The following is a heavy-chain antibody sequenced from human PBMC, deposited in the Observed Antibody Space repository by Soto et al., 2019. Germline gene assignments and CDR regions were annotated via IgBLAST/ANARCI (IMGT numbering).Heavy chain of an antibody. CDR3: ARYNAASGTYYFDF. CDR1: GASVSNTYW. J-gene: IGHJ4*02. CDR2: INHRGSA. D-gene: IGHD6-13*01. Sequence: SETLSLTCAVSGASVSNTYWWSWVRQPPGKGPEWIGEINHRGSANYNPSLKSRVTISVDISKSQFSLRLTSVTAADTAVYYCARYNAASGTYYFDFWGQGALVTVS. V-gene: IGHV4-4*02.